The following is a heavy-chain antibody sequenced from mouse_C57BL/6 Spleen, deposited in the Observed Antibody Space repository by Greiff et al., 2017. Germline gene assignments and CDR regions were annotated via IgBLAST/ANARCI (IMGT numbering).Heavy chain of an antibody. CDR3: ARSTSYYGSSWYFDV. Sequence: VQLQQSGPELVKPGASVKISCKASGYTFTDYYMNWVKQSHGKSLEWIGDINPNNGGTSYNQKFKGKATLTVDKSSSTAYMELRSLTSEDSAVYYCARSTSYYGSSWYFDVWGTGTTVTVSS. J-gene: IGHJ1*03. V-gene: IGHV1-26*01. CDR2: INPNNGGT. CDR1: GYTFTDYY. D-gene: IGHD1-1*01.